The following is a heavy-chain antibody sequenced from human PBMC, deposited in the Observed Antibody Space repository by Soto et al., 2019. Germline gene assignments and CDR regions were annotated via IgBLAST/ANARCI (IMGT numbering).Heavy chain of an antibody. CDR3: AKGILVEVPGTRAFDI. CDR1: GFSFDDYA. D-gene: IGHD2-2*01. Sequence: EVQLLESGGGLVQPGGSLRLSCAASGFSFDDYAMTWVRQAAGKGLEWVSAISGSGDNTYYADSVKGRFTISRDNSKNTLFLQMNSLRADDTALYYCAKGILVEVPGTRAFDIWGQGTMVIVSS. CDR2: ISGSGDNT. V-gene: IGHV3-23*01. J-gene: IGHJ3*02.